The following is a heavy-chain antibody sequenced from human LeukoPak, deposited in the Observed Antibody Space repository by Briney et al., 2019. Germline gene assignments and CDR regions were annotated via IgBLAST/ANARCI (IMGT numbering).Heavy chain of an antibody. Sequence: SETLSLTCTVCGGSIRSGGYYWSWIRQHPGKGLEWIGYIYYSGSTYYNPSLKSRVTISVDTSKNQFSLKLSSVTAADTAVYYCARDVSPGTTNAFDIWGQGTMVTVSS. V-gene: IGHV4-31*03. CDR2: IYYSGST. CDR3: ARDVSPGTTNAFDI. CDR1: GGSIRSGGYY. D-gene: IGHD1-1*01. J-gene: IGHJ3*02.